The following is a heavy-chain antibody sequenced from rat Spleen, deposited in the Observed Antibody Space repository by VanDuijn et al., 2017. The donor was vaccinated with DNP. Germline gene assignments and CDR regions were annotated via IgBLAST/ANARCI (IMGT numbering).Heavy chain of an antibody. CDR2: IWSNGNT. Sequence: VSGLSLTSNSVSWIRQPPGKGLEWMGVIWSNGNTDYNSPLKSRLSISRDTSKSQVFLKMNSLQPEDTGTYYCARHHTLGAMDAWGQGTSVTVSS. CDR3: ARHHTLGAMDA. V-gene: IGHV2-47*01. D-gene: IGHD1-7*01. J-gene: IGHJ4*01. CDR1: GLSLTSNS.